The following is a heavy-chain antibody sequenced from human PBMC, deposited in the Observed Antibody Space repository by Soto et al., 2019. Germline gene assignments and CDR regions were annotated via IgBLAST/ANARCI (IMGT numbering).Heavy chain of an antibody. CDR1: GFTFSDYY. CDR3: ARPPVIGAVGPGS. CDR2: ISNSGSSA. D-gene: IGHD6-13*01. J-gene: IGHJ5*01. V-gene: IGHV3-11*01. Sequence: QVQLVESGGGLVKPGGSLRLSCAASGFTFSDYYMSWIRQAPGRGLEWISYISNSGSSAYYADSVKGRFTISRDNAKNSLYLQVNGLRVDDTALYYCARPPVIGAVGPGSWGHCTLVTVSS.